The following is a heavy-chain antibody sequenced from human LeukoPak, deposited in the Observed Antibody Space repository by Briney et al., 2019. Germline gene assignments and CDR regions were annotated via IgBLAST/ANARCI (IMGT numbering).Heavy chain of an antibody. CDR1: GYTFTNYD. CDR3: AVTRGYSGYDFRFNY. J-gene: IGHJ4*02. Sequence: ASVEVSCKVSGYTFTNYDINWVRQASGQGLEWMGWMNPNSGNTGYAQKFQGRVTMTRNIAISTAYMELSSLRSEDTAVYYCAVTRGYSGYDFRFNYWGQGTLVTVSS. CDR2: MNPNSGNT. V-gene: IGHV1-8*01. D-gene: IGHD5-12*01.